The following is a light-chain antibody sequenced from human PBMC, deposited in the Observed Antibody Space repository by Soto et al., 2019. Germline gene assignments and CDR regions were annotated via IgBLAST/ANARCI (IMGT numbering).Light chain of an antibody. CDR3: SSYATGGSYV. V-gene: IGLV2-14*01. J-gene: IGLJ1*01. CDR1: SSDVGGSNS. Sequence: QSALPQPASVTGSPGESIAISCTGTSSDVGGSNSVSWYQQHPGKAPKLLIYDVSNRPSGVSNRFSGSKSDNTASLTISGLQAEDEADYYCSSYATGGSYVFGTGTKVTVL. CDR2: DVS.